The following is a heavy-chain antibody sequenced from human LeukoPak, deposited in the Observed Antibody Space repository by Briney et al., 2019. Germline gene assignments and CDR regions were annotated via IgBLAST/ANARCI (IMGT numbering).Heavy chain of an antibody. V-gene: IGHV3-66*01. CDR3: ARPDYYDSSGYPY. Sequence: GGSLRLSCVASGFTFSNYAMSWVRQAPGKGLEWVSVIYSGGSTYYADSVKGRFTISRDNSKNTLYLQMNSLRAEDTAVYYCARPDYYDSSGYPYWGQGTLVTDSS. D-gene: IGHD3-22*01. CDR2: IYSGGST. CDR1: GFTFSNYA. J-gene: IGHJ4*02.